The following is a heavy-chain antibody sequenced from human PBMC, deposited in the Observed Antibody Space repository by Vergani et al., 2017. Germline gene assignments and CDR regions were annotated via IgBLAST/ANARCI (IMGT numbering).Heavy chain of an antibody. CDR1: GFTFSSYS. CDR2: ISSSSSYI. J-gene: IGHJ4*02. V-gene: IGHV3-21*01. CDR3: VRDRGLCAGGRCYTEAWDY. D-gene: IGHD2-2*02. Sequence: VKLEESGGGVVQPGRSLRLSCAASGFTFSSYSMNWVRQAPGKGLEWVSSISSSSSYIYYADSVKGRFTISRDNAKNSLYLQVRSLRLEDTGVYHCVRDRGLCAGGRCYTEAWDYWGQGTPVTVTS.